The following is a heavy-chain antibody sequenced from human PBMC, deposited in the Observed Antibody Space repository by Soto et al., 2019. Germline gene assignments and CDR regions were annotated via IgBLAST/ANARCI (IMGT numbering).Heavy chain of an antibody. D-gene: IGHD6-19*01. CDR1: GGSITNYY. J-gene: IGHJ6*02. CDR2: VYNSGST. V-gene: IGHV4-59*01. CDR3: ARVHSGWSSGHGLDV. Sequence: SETLSLTCVVSGGSITNYYWNWVRQPPGKGLEWIGFVYNSGSTNINPSLKSRVTISLDTSDNDFSLRLTSLTAADTAVYYCARVHSGWSSGHGLDVWGQGTTGTSP.